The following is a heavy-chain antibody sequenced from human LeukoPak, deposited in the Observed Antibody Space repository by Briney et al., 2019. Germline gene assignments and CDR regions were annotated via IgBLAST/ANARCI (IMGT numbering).Heavy chain of an antibody. CDR2: IKTDGRST. V-gene: IGHV3-74*01. CDR3: ARGRIGGWTDY. D-gene: IGHD6-19*01. CDR1: GFTLSDYW. Sequence: GRSLRLSCAASGFTLSDYWMHWVRQDPGKGQVWVSRIKTDGRSTNYADSVKGRFTISRDNAKNTLYLQMNSLRAEDTAVYYCARGRIGGWTDYWGQGTLVTVSS. J-gene: IGHJ4*02.